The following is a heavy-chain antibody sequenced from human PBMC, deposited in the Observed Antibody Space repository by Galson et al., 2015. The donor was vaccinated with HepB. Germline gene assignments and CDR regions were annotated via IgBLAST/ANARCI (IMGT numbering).Heavy chain of an antibody. CDR1: GYTFTGYY. Sequence: SVKVSCKASGYTFTGYYMHWVRQAPGQGLEWMGWINPNSGGTNYAQKFQGRVTMTRDTSISTAYMELSRLRSDDTAVYYCARDLRWYGDYYGMDVWGQGTTVTVSS. CDR3: ARDLRWYGDYYGMDV. D-gene: IGHD1-14*01. V-gene: IGHV1-2*02. CDR2: INPNSGGT. J-gene: IGHJ6*02.